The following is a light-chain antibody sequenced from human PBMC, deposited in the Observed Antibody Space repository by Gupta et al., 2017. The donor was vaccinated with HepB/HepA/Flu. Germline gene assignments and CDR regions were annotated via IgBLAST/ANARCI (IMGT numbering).Light chain of an antibody. J-gene: IGLJ3*02. CDR1: SGSVSTSYY. V-gene: IGLV8-61*01. CDR3: VRYMCSGSWV. CDR2: STN. Sequence: QTVVTQEPSFSVSPGGTVTLTCGLSSGSVSTSYYPSWYQHTPGQAPRTLIYSTNTRSSGVPDRFSGSILGNKAALTITGAQADDESDYYGVRYMCSGSWVFGGGTKLTVL.